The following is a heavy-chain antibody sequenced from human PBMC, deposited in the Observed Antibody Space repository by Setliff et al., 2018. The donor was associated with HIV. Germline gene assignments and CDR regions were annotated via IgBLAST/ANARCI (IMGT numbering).Heavy chain of an antibody. V-gene: IGHV4-4*09. CDR2: IYSSGST. Sequence: SETLSLTCTVSGGSISSYYWSWIRQPPGRGLEWIGYIYSSGSTNFNPPLQSRVTISVDTSKNQFSLKLSSVTAADTAVYYCARLTRITTAGHWGQGTLVTVSS. CDR3: ARLTRITTAGH. CDR1: GGSISSYY. D-gene: IGHD6-13*01. J-gene: IGHJ4*02.